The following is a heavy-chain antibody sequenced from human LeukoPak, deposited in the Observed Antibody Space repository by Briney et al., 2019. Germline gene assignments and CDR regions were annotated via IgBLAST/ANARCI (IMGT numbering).Heavy chain of an antibody. CDR3: AKDRDSGSYYVGSDDY. CDR2: ISYDGSNK. CDR1: GFTFSKYG. D-gene: IGHD1-26*01. V-gene: IGHV3-30*18. Sequence: GGSLRLSCAASGFTFSKYGMHWVRQAPGKGLEWVAIISYDGSNKYYTDSVKGRFTISRDNTKNTLYLQMNSLRAEDTAVYYCAKDRDSGSYYVGSDDYWGQGTLVTVSS. J-gene: IGHJ4*02.